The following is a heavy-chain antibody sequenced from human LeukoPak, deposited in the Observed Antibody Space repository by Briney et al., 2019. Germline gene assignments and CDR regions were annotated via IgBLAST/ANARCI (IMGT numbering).Heavy chain of an antibody. Sequence: NPGGSLRLSCAASGFTFSSYSMNWVRQAPGKGLEWVSSISSSSSYIYYGDSVKGRYTISRDNAKNPLYLQMNRLTAEDTAVYYCAREGIGTYFLDFWGQGSLVSVSS. CDR3: AREGIGTYFLDF. V-gene: IGHV3-21*01. CDR1: GFTFSSYS. J-gene: IGHJ4*02. D-gene: IGHD1-26*01. CDR2: ISSSSSYI.